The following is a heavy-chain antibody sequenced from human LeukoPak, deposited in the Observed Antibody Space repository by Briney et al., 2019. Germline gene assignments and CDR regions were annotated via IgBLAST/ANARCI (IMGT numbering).Heavy chain of an antibody. CDR1: GFTFSSYG. J-gene: IGHJ6*03. CDR2: IRYDGSNK. Sequence: GGSLRLSCAAFGFTFSSYGMHWVRQAPGKGLEWVAFIRYDGSNKYYADSVKGRFTISRDNSKNTLYLQMNSLRAEDTAVYYCAKDRHSGSYYYYYMDVWGKGTTVTISS. V-gene: IGHV3-30*02. CDR3: AKDRHSGSYYYYYMDV. D-gene: IGHD1-26*01.